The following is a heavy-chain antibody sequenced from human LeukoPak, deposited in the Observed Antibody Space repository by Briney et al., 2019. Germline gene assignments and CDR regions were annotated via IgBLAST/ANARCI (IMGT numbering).Heavy chain of an antibody. CDR3: ARYYYDSSGYYSWFDP. D-gene: IGHD3-22*01. J-gene: IGHJ5*02. CDR2: INPNSGGT. CDR1: GYTFTDYY. Sequence: ASVKVSCKTSGYTFTDYYMHWVRQAPGQGLEWMGWINPNSGGTIYAQKFQGRVTMTTDTSTSTAYMELRSLRSDDTAVYYCARYYYDSSGYYSWFDPWGQGTLVTVSS. V-gene: IGHV1-2*02.